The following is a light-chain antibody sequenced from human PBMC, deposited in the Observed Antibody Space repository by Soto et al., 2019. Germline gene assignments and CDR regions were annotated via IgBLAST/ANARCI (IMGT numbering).Light chain of an antibody. V-gene: IGKV1-17*01. J-gene: IGKJ4*01. CDR1: QSIRNA. Sequence: DIQMTQSPSSLSASVGDRVTITCRTSQSIRNALGWYQQKPGKAPKRLMYGASALQSGVPSRFSGSGSGTEFTLTISSLQPEDFATYYCLHQNSYLALSFGGGTRVEIK. CDR3: LHQNSYLALS. CDR2: GAS.